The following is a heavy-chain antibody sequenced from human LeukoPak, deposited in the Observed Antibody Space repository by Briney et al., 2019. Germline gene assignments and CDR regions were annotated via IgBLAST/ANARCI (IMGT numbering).Heavy chain of an antibody. CDR3: ARVDRAAAAHSYYYYYYMDV. Sequence: ASVKVSCKASGYTFTSYGLSWVRQAPGQGLEWMGWISAYNGNTNYAQKLQGRVTMTTDTSTSTAYMELRSLRSDDTAVYYCARVDRAAAAHSYYYYYYMDVWGKGTTVTVSS. CDR1: GYTFTSYG. D-gene: IGHD6-13*01. CDR2: ISAYNGNT. J-gene: IGHJ6*03. V-gene: IGHV1-18*01.